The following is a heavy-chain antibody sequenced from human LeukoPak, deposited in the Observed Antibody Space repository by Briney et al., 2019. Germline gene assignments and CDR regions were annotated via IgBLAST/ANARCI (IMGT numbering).Heavy chain of an antibody. Sequence: PSETLSLTCTLSGGSISSGSYYWSWIRQPAGKGLEWIGRIYTSGSTNYNPSLKSRVTISVDTSKNQFSLKLSSVTAADTAVYYCARNAETDFWSGYYTFDYWGQGTLVTVSS. CDR2: IYTSGST. V-gene: IGHV4-61*02. D-gene: IGHD3-3*01. J-gene: IGHJ4*02. CDR1: GGSISSGSYY. CDR3: ARNAETDFWSGYYTFDY.